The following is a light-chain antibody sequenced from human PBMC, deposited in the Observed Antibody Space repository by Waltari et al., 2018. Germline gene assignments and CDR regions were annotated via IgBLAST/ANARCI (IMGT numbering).Light chain of an antibody. Sequence: DIQMTQSPSTLSASVGDRVTITCRASQSVRNWLAWYQQKPGKAPRLLIYQASTLENGVPSRFSGSGSGTDFSFTISSLQPEDIATYFCQQYESLPLTFGQGTRLEIK. CDR2: QAS. CDR3: QQYESLPLT. V-gene: IGKV1-5*03. CDR1: QSVRNW. J-gene: IGKJ5*01.